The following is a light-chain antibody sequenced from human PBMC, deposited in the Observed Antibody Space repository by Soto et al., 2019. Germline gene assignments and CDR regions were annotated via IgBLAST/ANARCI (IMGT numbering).Light chain of an antibody. J-gene: IGLJ2*01. CDR1: SSDVGGYNY. Sequence: QSALTQPASVSGSPGQSITISCTGTSSDVGGYNYVSWYQQHPGQAPKLMIYDVSNRPSGVSNRFSGSKSGNTASLTISGFQAEDEADYYCSSYTSSSTLMVFGGGTKLTVL. V-gene: IGLV2-14*01. CDR3: SSYTSSSTLMV. CDR2: DVS.